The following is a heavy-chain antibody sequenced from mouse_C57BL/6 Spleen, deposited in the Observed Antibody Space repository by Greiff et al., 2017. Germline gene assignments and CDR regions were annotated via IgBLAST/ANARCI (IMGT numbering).Heavy chain of an antibody. CDR2: ISSGGSYT. Sequence: EVQLVESGGDLVKPGGSLKLSCAASGFTFSSYGMSWVRQTPDKRLEWVATISSGGSYTYYPDSVKGRFTISRDNAKNTLYLQMSSLKSEDTAMYYCARQEAPPWFAYWGQGTLVTVSA. D-gene: IGHD3-1*01. CDR3: ARQEAPPWFAY. V-gene: IGHV5-6*01. CDR1: GFTFSSYG. J-gene: IGHJ3*01.